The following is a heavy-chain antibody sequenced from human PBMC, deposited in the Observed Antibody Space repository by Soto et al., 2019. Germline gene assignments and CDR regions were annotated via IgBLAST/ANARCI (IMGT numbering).Heavy chain of an antibody. CDR2: ISYDDGSNK. Sequence: QVQLVESGGGVVQPGSSLRLSCAASGFTFSSFNMHWVRRAPGKGLEWVALISYDDGSNKPYADSVKGRFTISRDNPKKTLYLQMNSLRVDDTAVYYCVTTTAVGGTPEFDYWGQGTLVTVSS. CDR1: GFTFSSFN. D-gene: IGHD6-19*01. J-gene: IGHJ4*02. V-gene: IGHV3-30-3*01. CDR3: VTTTAVGGTPEFDY.